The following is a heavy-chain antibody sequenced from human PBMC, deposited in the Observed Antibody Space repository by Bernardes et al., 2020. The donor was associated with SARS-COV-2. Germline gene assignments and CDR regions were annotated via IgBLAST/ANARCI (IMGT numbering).Heavy chain of an antibody. CDR3: ARDLSACTMDV. CDR1: DFILHNFD. D-gene: IGHD2-8*01. J-gene: IGHJ6*02. Sequence: ASVKVSCKAFDFILHNFDIIWVRRAPGQGLQWVGWINVASGDTKYAREFQDRVTMTADTSTNTAYMELTGLKSDDTDDYYCARDLSACTMDVWGQGTAVTVTS. V-gene: IGHV1-18*01. CDR2: INVASGDT.